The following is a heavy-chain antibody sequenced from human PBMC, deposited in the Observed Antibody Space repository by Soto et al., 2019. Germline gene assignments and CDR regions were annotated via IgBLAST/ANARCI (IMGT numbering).Heavy chain of an antibody. J-gene: IGHJ5*02. Sequence: GGSLRLSCAASGFTFSDYYMSWIRQAPGKGLEWVSYISSSGSTIYYADSVKGRFTISRDNAKNSLYLQMNSLRAEDTAVYYCAYARVIAARSDKLNWFDPWGQGTLVTVSS. CDR3: AYARVIAARSDKLNWFDP. CDR1: GFTFSDYY. D-gene: IGHD6-6*01. CDR2: ISSSGSTI. V-gene: IGHV3-11*01.